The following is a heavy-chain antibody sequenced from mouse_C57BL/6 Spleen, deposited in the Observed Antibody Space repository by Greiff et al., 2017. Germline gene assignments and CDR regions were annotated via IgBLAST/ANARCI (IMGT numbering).Heavy chain of an antibody. D-gene: IGHD1-1*01. Sequence: QVQLQQPGAELVKPGASVRMSCKASGYTFTSYWITWVKQRPGQGLEWIGDIYPGSGSTNYNEKFKSKATLTVDTSSSTAYMQLSSLTSEDSAVYYCARATTVVERDYWGQGTTLTVSS. CDR2: IYPGSGST. J-gene: IGHJ2*01. V-gene: IGHV1-55*01. CDR3: ARATTVVERDY. CDR1: GYTFTSYW.